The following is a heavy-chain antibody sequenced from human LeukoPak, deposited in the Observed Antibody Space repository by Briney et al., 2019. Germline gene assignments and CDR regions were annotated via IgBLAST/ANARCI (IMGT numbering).Heavy chain of an antibody. CDR2: ISSSSSTI. Sequence: PGGSLRLSCAASGFTFSSYSMNWVRQAPGKGLEWGSYISSSSSTIYYADSVKGRFTISRDNAKNSLYLQMNSLRAEDTAVYYCARDRRVLIGVVVPAAKDYWGQGTLVTVSS. V-gene: IGHV3-48*01. CDR1: GFTFSSYS. CDR3: ARDRRVLIGVVVPAAKDY. J-gene: IGHJ4*02. D-gene: IGHD2-2*01.